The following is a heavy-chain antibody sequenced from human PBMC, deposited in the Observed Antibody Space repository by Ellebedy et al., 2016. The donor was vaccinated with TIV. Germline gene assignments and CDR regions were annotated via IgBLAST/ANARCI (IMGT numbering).Heavy chain of an antibody. CDR3: ARDRAVAGTSLHH. J-gene: IGHJ4*02. Sequence: ASVKVSXXASGYTFTSYDIHWVRQATGQGLEWMGWMNPNSGNTAYARRFQGRVTMTRDTSISTAYMDLSSLRSEDTAVYYCARDRAVAGTSLHHWGQGTLVTVST. CDR2: MNPNSGNT. V-gene: IGHV1-8*01. D-gene: IGHD6-19*01. CDR1: GYTFTSYD.